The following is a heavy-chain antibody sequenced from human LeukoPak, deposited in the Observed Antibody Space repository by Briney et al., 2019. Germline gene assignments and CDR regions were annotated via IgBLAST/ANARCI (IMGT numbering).Heavy chain of an antibody. CDR1: GFIFSDYY. CDR2: ISNTGSAI. CDR3: ARDRLPYYDNSGETSPDY. J-gene: IGHJ4*02. Sequence: GGALRLSCAASGFIFSDYYMSWIRQPPGKGLEWISYISNTGSAIYYADSVKGRLTVSRDNAKNSLYLQLNSLRAEDTAVYYCARDRLPYYDNSGETSPDYWGQGTLVTVSS. V-gene: IGHV3-11*01. D-gene: IGHD3-22*01.